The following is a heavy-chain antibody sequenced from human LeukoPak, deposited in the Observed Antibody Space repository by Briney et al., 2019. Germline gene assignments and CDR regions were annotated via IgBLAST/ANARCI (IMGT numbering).Heavy chain of an antibody. D-gene: IGHD1-26*01. CDR3: TRDHMWGFDY. Sequence: AGGSLRLSCAASGFSYTAHDMHWARQAPGKGLEWLAYLAKDGTTKYYGDSVRGRSTISRDTSQNTAFLHMNSLTPDDTAVYYCTRDHMWGFDYWGQGVLVTVTS. CDR1: GFSYTAHD. J-gene: IGHJ4*02. V-gene: IGHV3-30*02. CDR2: LAKDGTTK.